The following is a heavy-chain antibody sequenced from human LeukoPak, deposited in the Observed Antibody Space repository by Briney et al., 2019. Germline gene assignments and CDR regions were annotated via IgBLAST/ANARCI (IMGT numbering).Heavy chain of an antibody. CDR2: INPSGGST. CDR3: ARDLVVPAAIL. D-gene: IGHD2-2*01. V-gene: IGHV1-46*01. Sequence: GASVKVSCKASVYTFTSYYMHWVRQAPGQGLEWMGIINPSGGSTSYAQKFQGRVTMTRDTSTSTVYMELSSLRSEDTAVYYCARDLVVPAAILWGQGTLVTVSS. CDR1: VYTFTSYY. J-gene: IGHJ4*02.